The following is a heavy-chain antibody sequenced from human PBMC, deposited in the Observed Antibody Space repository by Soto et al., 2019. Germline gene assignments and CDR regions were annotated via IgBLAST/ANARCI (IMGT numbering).Heavy chain of an antibody. J-gene: IGHJ4*02. CDR3: ARDVCSTSCYDPDSFDY. D-gene: IGHD2-2*01. V-gene: IGHV3-7*01. CDR2: IKQDGSEK. Sequence: GGSLRLSCAASGFTFSSYWMSWVRQAPGKGLEWVANIKQDGSEKYYVDSVKGRFTISRDNAKNSLYLQMNSLRAEDTAVYYCARDVCSTSCYDPDSFDYWGQGTLVTVSS. CDR1: GFTFSSYW.